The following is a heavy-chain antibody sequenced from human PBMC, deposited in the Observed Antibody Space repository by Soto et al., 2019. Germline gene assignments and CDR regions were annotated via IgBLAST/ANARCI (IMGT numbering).Heavy chain of an antibody. CDR1: GGSISSSSYY. J-gene: IGHJ4*02. V-gene: IGHV4-39*01. Sequence: QLQLQESGPGLVKPSETLSLTCTVSGGSISSSSYYWGWIRQPPGKGLEWIGSIYYSGSTYYNPSLQSRATTPVDTPKTQFSLKLSSVTAADTAVYYCASRTPAISLSDHWGQGTLVTVSS. CDR3: ASRTPAISLSDH. D-gene: IGHD2-15*01. CDR2: IYYSGST.